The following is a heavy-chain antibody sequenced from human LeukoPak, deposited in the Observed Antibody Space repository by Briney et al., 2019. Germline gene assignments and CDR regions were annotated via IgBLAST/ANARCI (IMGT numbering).Heavy chain of an antibody. CDR1: GFTFNSYP. CDR3: VKESGFMVAPNSAFDI. V-gene: IGHV3-64D*06. J-gene: IGHJ3*02. Sequence: GRSLRLSCAASGFTFNSYPVHWVRQAPGKGLEYVSGISRNGGSTYYADSVKGRFTISRDNSKNTLYLQMSSLRAEDTAVYYCVKESGFMVAPNSAFDIWGQGTMVTVSS. D-gene: IGHD4/OR15-4a*01. CDR2: ISRNGGST.